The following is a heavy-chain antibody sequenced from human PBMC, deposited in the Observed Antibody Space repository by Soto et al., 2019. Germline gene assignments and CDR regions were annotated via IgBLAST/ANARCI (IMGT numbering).Heavy chain of an antibody. J-gene: IGHJ6*02. V-gene: IGHV1-3*01. D-gene: IGHD6-19*01. CDR3: AREGGLIPVAGAPYDYYGMDV. CDR1: GYTFTSYA. Sequence: ASVKVSCKASGYTFTSYAMHWVRQAPGQRLGWMGWINAGNGNTTYAQRFQGRVTMARDTSAATIYVELSSLRSDDTAVYYCAREGGLIPVAGAPYDYYGMDVWGQGTTVTVSS. CDR2: INAGNGNT.